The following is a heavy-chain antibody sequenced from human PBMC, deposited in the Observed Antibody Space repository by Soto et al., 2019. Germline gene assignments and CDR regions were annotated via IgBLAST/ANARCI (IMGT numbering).Heavy chain of an antibody. V-gene: IGHV1-18*01. CDR3: ARDNYSNYGWWFDP. CDR2: ISAYNGNT. D-gene: IGHD4-4*01. CDR1: GYTFTSYG. Sequence: VKVSCKASGYTFTSYGISWVRQAPGQGLEWMGWISAYNGNTNYAQKLQGRVTMTTDTSTSTAYMELRSLRSDDTAVYYCARDNYSNYGWWFDPWGQGTLVTVSS. J-gene: IGHJ5*02.